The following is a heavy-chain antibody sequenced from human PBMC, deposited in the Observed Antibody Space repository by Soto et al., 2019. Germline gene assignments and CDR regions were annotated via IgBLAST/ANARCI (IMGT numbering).Heavy chain of an antibody. V-gene: IGHV1-46*01. CDR3: ARDIVVVPAATSFDY. D-gene: IGHD2-2*01. CDR1: GYTFTSYY. J-gene: IGHJ4*02. CDR2: INPSGGST. Sequence: ASVKVSCKASGYTFTSYYMHWVRQAHGQGLEWMGIINPSGGSTSYAQKFQGRVTMTRDTSTSTVYMELSSLRSEDTAVYYCARDIVVVPAATSFDYWGQGTLVTVSS.